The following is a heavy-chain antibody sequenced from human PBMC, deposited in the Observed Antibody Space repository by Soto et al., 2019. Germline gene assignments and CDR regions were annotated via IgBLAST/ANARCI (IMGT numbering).Heavy chain of an antibody. J-gene: IGHJ6*02. CDR2: ISSSSSTI. CDR1: GFTFSSYS. V-gene: IGHV3-48*01. Sequence: EVQLVESGGGLVQPGGSLRLSCAASGFTFSSYSMNWVRQAPGKGLEWVSYISSSSSTIYYADSVKGRFTISRDNAKNPLYLQMNSLRAEDTAVYYCARELIVGVPAAMPSFNSYYGMDVWGQGTTVTVSS. CDR3: ARELIVGVPAAMPSFNSYYGMDV. D-gene: IGHD2-2*01.